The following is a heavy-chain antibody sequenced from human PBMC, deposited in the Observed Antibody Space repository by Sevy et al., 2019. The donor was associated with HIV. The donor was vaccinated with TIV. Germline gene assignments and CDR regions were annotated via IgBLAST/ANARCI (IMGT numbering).Heavy chain of an antibody. J-gene: IGHJ4*02. D-gene: IGHD3-10*01. CDR1: GFIFTGYH. CDR3: ARGGLLFGESHFDY. V-gene: IGHV1-2*02. Sequence: ASVKVSCTTSGFIFTGYHIHWVRQAPGQGLEWMGWINPKTGATKYTENFQDKISVTRDTSINTAYLEVTRLKSDDTAVYYCARGGLLFGESHFDYWGQGTLVTVSS. CDR2: INPKTGAT.